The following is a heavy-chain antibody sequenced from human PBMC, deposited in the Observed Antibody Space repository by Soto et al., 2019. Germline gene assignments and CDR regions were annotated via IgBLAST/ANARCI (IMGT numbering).Heavy chain of an antibody. Sequence: QVQLVQSGAEEKKPGASVKVSCKASGYTFTSYAMHWVRQAPGQRLEWMGWINAGNGNTKYSQTCQGRVTITRDRSASTAYMALRSMRSEDTAVGYCASGFTPPTPLAYWGQGPLVTVSS. CDR1: GYTFTSYA. V-gene: IGHV1-3*05. J-gene: IGHJ4*02. D-gene: IGHD3-16*01. CDR3: ASGFTPPTPLAY. CDR2: INAGNGNT.